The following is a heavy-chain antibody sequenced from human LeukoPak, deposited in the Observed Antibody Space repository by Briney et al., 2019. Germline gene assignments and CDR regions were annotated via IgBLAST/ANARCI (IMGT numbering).Heavy chain of an antibody. CDR2: INHIGSN. CDR1: GFTVNSRY. J-gene: IGHJ4*02. Sequence: LSCAASGFTVNSRYMPWVRQPPGKGREWIGCINHIGSNNYHPPLTQPATISVGTPKNQSALKLTSVTAADTAVYYYARASLAWLHLEQPKKFDYWGPGTLVTVSS. D-gene: IGHD5-24*01. V-gene: IGHV4-34*01. CDR3: ARASLAWLHLEQPKKFDY.